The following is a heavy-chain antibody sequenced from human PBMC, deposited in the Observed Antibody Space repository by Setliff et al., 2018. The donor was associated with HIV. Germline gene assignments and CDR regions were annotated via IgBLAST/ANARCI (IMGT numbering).Heavy chain of an antibody. D-gene: IGHD1-1*01. CDR2: SYPSDGRT. CDR3: ARERPNPLYFDF. V-gene: IGHV1-46*01. CDR1: GYTFTSYY. J-gene: IGHJ4*02. Sequence: SVKVSCKASGYTFTSYYMHWVRQAPGQGLEWMGISYPSDGRTQYAQKFQGRVTMTRDTSTSTAYMELNSLSSEDTAVYYCARERPNPLYFDFWGQGTRVTVSS.